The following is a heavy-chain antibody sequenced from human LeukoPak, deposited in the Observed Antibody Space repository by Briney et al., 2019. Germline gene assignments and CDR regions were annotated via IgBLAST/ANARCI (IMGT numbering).Heavy chain of an antibody. CDR3: ARDGWKVYSSSWYRFDP. V-gene: IGHV4-4*07. D-gene: IGHD6-13*01. CDR1: GGSISSYY. J-gene: IGHJ5*02. CDR2: IYTSGST. Sequence: KPSETLSLTCTVSGGSISSYYWSWIRQPAGKGLEWIGRIYTSGSTNYNPSLKSRVTMSVDTSKNQFSLKLSSVTAADTAVYYCARDGWKVYSSSWYRFDPWGQGTLVTVSS.